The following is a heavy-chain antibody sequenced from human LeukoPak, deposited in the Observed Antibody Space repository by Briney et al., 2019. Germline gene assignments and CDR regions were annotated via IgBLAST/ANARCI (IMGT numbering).Heavy chain of an antibody. CDR2: INHSGST. V-gene: IGHV4-34*01. D-gene: IGHD3-22*01. J-gene: IGHJ6*02. CDR3: ARAWRYDSSGYTSRGKRRNYYYGMDV. CDR1: GGSFSGYY. Sequence: SETLSLTCAVYGGSFSGYYWSWIRQPPGKGVEWIGEINHSGSTNYNPSFKTRVTISVDTSKNQFSLKLSSVTAADTAVYYCARAWRYDSSGYTSRGKRRNYYYGMDVWGQGTTVTVSS.